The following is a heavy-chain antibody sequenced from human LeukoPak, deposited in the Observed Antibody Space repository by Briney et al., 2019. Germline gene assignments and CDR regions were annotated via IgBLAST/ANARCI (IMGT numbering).Heavy chain of an antibody. Sequence: RSLRLSCAVSGFTFSTYSMTWVRQAPGNRLEWVSSISSSSSYIYYADSVKGRFTISRHNAKNSLYLQMNSLRADDTAVYYCARGDTAIHPFDYWGQGTLVTVSS. D-gene: IGHD5-18*01. J-gene: IGHJ4*02. V-gene: IGHV3-21*01. CDR2: ISSSSSYI. CDR1: GFTFSTYS. CDR3: ARGDTAIHPFDY.